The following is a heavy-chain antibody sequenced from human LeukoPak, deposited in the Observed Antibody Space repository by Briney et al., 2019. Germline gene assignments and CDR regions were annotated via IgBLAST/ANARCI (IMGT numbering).Heavy chain of an antibody. D-gene: IGHD3-10*01. CDR2: MWYDGSNK. V-gene: IGHV3-33*01. CDR1: GFTFRSYG. Sequence: GGSLRLSCAASGFTFRSYGMHWVRQAPGKGVEGGGVMWYDGSNKYYADSVKGRFTISRDNSKNTLYLQMNSLRAEDTDVYYCARGRPLWFGELLFEPLDYWGQGTLVTVSS. CDR3: ARGRPLWFGELLFEPLDY. J-gene: IGHJ4*02.